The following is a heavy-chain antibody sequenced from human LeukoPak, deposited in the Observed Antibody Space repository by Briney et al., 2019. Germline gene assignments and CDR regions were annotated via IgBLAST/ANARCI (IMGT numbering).Heavy chain of an antibody. CDR3: AASRKGSGWSAFDY. CDR2: IGTAGDT. CDR1: GFTFSSYD. Sequence: PGGSLRLSCAASGFTFSSYDMHWVRQATGKGLEWVSAIGTAGDTYYPGSVKGRFTISRENAKNSLYLQMNSLRAGDTAVYYCAASRKGSGWSAFDYWGQGTLVTVSS. D-gene: IGHD6-19*01. J-gene: IGHJ4*02. V-gene: IGHV3-13*01.